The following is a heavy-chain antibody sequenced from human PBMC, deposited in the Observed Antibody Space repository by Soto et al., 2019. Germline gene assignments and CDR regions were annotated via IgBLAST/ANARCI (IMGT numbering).Heavy chain of an antibody. D-gene: IGHD2-15*01. V-gene: IGHV1-18*01. Sequence: ASVKVSCKASGGTFSSYAISWVRQAPGQGLEWMGRIIPIFGNTNYAQKLQGRVTMTTDTSTSTAYMELRSLRSDDPAVYYCVVVAARPGVWGQGTTVTVSS. J-gene: IGHJ6*02. CDR3: VVVAARPGV. CDR1: GGTFSSYA. CDR2: IIPIFGNT.